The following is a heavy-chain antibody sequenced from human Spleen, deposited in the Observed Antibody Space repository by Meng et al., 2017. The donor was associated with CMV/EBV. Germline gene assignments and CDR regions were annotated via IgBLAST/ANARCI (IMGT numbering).Heavy chain of an antibody. CDR2: IYSGGST. V-gene: IGHV3-53*01. D-gene: IGHD5-24*01. J-gene: IGHJ4*02. Sequence: ASGFTVSSNYMSWVRQARGKGLEWVSVIYSGGSTYYADSVKGRFTISRDNSKNTLYLQMNSLRAEDTAVYYCARGGGDGYNGLDFDYWGQGTLVTVSS. CDR1: GFTVSSNY. CDR3: ARGGGDGYNGLDFDY.